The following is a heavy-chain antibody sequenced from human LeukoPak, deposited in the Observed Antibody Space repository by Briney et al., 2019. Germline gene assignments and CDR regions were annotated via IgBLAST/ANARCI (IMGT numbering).Heavy chain of an antibody. CDR3: ARSKYSDYL. CDR2: INPNSGGT. V-gene: IGHV1-2*02. Sequence: AASVKVSFKASGYTFTGYYIHWVRQAPGQGLEWMGWINPNSGGTKYAQKFQGRVSMTRDMPINTAYMELNSLRFDDTAVYYCARSKYSDYLWGQGTLVTVSS. D-gene: IGHD5-12*01. J-gene: IGHJ4*02. CDR1: GYTFTGYY.